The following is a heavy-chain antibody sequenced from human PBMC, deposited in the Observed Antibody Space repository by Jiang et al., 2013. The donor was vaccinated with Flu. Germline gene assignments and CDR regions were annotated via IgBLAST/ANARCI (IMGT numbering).Heavy chain of an antibody. V-gene: IGHV4-59*01. D-gene: IGHD2-15*01. CDR1: GATTAHYY. CDR3: ARGYSYDLSGNHGGFDY. J-gene: IGHJ4*01. Sequence: QVQLQESGPGLVKPSETLSLTCNWSGATTAHYYWSWIRQSPGKALEWIGFIYAGGDTKYNPAFKSRVTMSVDTSRDQLYLKMTSVTAADTAIYFCARGYSYDLSGNHGGFDYWG. CDR2: IYAGGDT.